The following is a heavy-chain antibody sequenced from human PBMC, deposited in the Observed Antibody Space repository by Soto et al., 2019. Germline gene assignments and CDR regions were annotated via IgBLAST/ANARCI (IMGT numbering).Heavy chain of an antibody. D-gene: IGHD1-26*01. CDR1: GFTFSSYG. J-gene: IGHJ6*02. CDR3: AKGEGGGDYYYYYGMDV. Sequence: QVQLVESGGGVVQPGRSLRLSCAASGFTFSSYGMHWVRQAPGKGLEWVAVISYDGSNKYYADSVKGRFTISRDNSKNTLYLQMNGLRAEDTAVYYCAKGEGGGDYYYYYGMDVWGQGTTVTVSS. CDR2: ISYDGSNK. V-gene: IGHV3-30*18.